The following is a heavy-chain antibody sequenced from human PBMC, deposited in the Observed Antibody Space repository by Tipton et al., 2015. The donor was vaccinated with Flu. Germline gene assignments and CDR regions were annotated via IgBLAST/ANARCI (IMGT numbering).Heavy chain of an antibody. J-gene: IGHJ6*02. CDR2: IIFIFGTT. V-gene: IGHV3-23*01. D-gene: IGHD5/OR15-5a*01. CDR1: LFTFSSDA. Sequence: SLRLSCAASLFTFSSDAMSWVLQAPGRFLEWVSSIIFIFGTTYYSDSVKDRFTISRDNSKDTVFLQMSSLRAEDKAVYYCEKRKVYKISYGLEVWGQGKKVNVSS. CDR3: EKRKVYKISYGLEV.